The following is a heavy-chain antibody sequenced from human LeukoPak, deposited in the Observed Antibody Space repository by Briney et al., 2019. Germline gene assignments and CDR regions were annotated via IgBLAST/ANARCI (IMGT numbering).Heavy chain of an antibody. CDR2: ISAYNGNT. Sequence: GASVKVSCKASGYTFTSYGISWVRQAPGQGLEWMGWISAYNGNTNYAQKLQGRVTMTTDTSTSTAYMELRSLRSDDTAVYYCARRGYCDSSGYSENQIGDYWGQGTLVTVSS. CDR1: GYTFTSYG. J-gene: IGHJ4*02. D-gene: IGHD3-22*01. CDR3: ARRGYCDSSGYSENQIGDY. V-gene: IGHV1-18*01.